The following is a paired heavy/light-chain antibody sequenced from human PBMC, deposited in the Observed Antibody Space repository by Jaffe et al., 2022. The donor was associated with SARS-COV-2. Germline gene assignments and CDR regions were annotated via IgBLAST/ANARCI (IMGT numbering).Light chain of an antibody. V-gene: IGKV6-21*01. Sequence: EIVLTQSPDFQSVTPKEKVTITCRASQSIGSSLNWYQKKPDQSPKLLIKYASQSFSGVPSRFSGSGSGTDFTLTINSLETEDAATYYCHQSSSFPDTFGQGTRLEIK. CDR3: HQSSSFPDT. CDR1: QSIGSS. CDR2: YAS. J-gene: IGKJ5*01.
Heavy chain of an antibody. CDR3: ARGPQDSGTYDHYPFLYYFDY. Sequence: QVLLVQSGAEVKKPGASVKLYCKASGYTFTRYAIHWVRQAPGQSLEWMGWINPGNGNTKYSQRFQDRVIITRDTSATTVYMELSSLRSEDTAFYYCARGPQDSGTYDHYPFLYYFDYWGQGTVVTVSS. D-gene: IGHD1-26*01. V-gene: IGHV1-3*01. CDR2: INPGNGNT. CDR1: GYTFTRYA. J-gene: IGHJ4*02.